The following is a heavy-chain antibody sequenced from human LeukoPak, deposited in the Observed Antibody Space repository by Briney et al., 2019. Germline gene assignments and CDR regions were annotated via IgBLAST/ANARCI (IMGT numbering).Heavy chain of an antibody. Sequence: ASVKVSCKASGYTFTDYYMHWVRQVPGQGLGLMGWINPNTGDTSYAQRFQGRVTVTRDTSITTAYMELSRLKSDDTAVYYCARVRDLTGLLYWGQGTLVTVSS. CDR1: GYTFTDYY. V-gene: IGHV1-2*02. CDR3: ARVRDLTGLLY. J-gene: IGHJ4*02. D-gene: IGHD1-14*01. CDR2: INPNTGDT.